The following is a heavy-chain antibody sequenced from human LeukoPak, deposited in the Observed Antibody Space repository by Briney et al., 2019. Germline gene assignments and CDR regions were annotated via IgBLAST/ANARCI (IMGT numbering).Heavy chain of an antibody. CDR3: ESVEAWLYHFDY. D-gene: IGHD3-16*02. Sequence: SETLSLTCTLSGGSISTYYWSWIRQPPGKGLEWIWYIYYSGSTNYNPSLKSRVTISVDTSKNQFSLKLGSVTAADAAVYYWESVEAWLYHFDYWGQGTLVTVSS. J-gene: IGHJ4*02. CDR2: IYYSGST. CDR1: GGSISTYY. V-gene: IGHV4-59*01.